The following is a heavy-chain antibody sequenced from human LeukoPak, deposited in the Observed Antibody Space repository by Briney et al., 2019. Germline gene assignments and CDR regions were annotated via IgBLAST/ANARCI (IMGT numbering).Heavy chain of an antibody. D-gene: IGHD6-6*01. Sequence: ASVKVSCKASGYTFTSYDINWVRQATGQGLEWMGWMSPNSGNTGYAQKFQGRVTMTRNTSISTAYMELSGLRSEDRAIYYCTREYSSSSDYWGQGTLVTVSS. CDR1: GYTFTSYD. J-gene: IGHJ4*02. CDR3: TREYSSSSDY. CDR2: MSPNSGNT. V-gene: IGHV1-8*01.